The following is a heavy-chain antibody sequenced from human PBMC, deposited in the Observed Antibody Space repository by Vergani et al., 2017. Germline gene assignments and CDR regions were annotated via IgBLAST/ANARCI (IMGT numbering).Heavy chain of an antibody. V-gene: IGHV3-21*01. CDR2: ISSSSSYI. J-gene: IGHJ6*02. CDR1: GFTFSSYS. CDR3: ARDLRDAYNRDYDYGMDG. D-gene: IGHD5-24*01. Sequence: EVQLVESGGGLVKPGGSLRLSCAASGFTFSSYSMNWVRQAPGEGLEWVSSISSSSSYIYYADSVKGRFTISRENAKNSLYLQMNSLRDEDTALYDCARDLRDAYNRDYDYGMDGWGQGTTVTFSS.